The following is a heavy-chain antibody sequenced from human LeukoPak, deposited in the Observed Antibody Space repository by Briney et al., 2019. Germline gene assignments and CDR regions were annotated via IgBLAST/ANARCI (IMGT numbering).Heavy chain of an antibody. Sequence: ASVKVSCKASGGTFSSYAISWVRQAPGQGLEWMGWISAYNGNTNYAQKLQGRVTMTTDTSTSTAYMELRSLRSDDTAVYYCARDLRAVAGTQFGYWGQGTLVTVSS. D-gene: IGHD6-19*01. CDR1: GGTFSSYA. J-gene: IGHJ4*02. V-gene: IGHV1-18*01. CDR3: ARDLRAVAGTQFGY. CDR2: ISAYNGNT.